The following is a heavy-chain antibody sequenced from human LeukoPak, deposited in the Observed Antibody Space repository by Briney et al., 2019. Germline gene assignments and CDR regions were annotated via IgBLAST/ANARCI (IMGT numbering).Heavy chain of an antibody. J-gene: IGHJ4*02. V-gene: IGHV3-23*01. CDR3: AKAVSGVTNDGNFDY. Sequence: PGGSLRLSCAASGFTFSSYATSWVRQAPGKGLEWVSAISGSGGSTYYADSVKGRFTISRDNSKNTLYLQMNSLRAEDTAVYYCAKAVSGVTNDGNFDYWGQGTLVIVSS. CDR2: ISGSGGST. CDR1: GFTFSSYA. D-gene: IGHD4-17*01.